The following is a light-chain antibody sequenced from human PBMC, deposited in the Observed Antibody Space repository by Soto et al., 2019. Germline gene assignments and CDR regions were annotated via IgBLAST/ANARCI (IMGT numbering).Light chain of an antibody. J-gene: IGKJ4*01. CDR3: QQYYSTPLT. Sequence: DIVMTQSPDSLAVSLGERATINCKSSQSVLYRSTNKNYLAWYQQKPGQPPKLLIYWASTRESGVPDRFSGSGSGTDFPLTISGRQAEDVAVYFCQQYYSTPLTFGEGPKWRSN. CDR2: WAS. V-gene: IGKV4-1*01. CDR1: QSVLYRSTNKNY.